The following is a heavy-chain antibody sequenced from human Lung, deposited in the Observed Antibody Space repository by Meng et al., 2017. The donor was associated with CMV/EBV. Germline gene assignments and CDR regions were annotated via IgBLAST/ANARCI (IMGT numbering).Heavy chain of an antibody. Sequence: GESLKISCEASGFTFSSYWMTWVRQAPGKGLEWVANIKQDGSEKFYVDSVKGRFTISRDNAKRSLYLQMSSLRAEDTALYYCGRDGWLWAPRFDPWGPGTLVXVSS. CDR2: IKQDGSEK. CDR3: GRDGWLWAPRFDP. V-gene: IGHV3-7*01. CDR1: GFTFSSYW. D-gene: IGHD5-12*01. J-gene: IGHJ5*02.